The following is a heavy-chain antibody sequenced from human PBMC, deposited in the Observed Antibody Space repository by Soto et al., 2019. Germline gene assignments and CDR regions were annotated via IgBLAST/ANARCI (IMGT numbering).Heavy chain of an antibody. J-gene: IGHJ6*02. D-gene: IGHD3-10*01. CDR2: ITWNSGTT. V-gene: IGHV3-9*01. CDR1: GFTFDDHA. CDR3: ARDLVRGATLKNYYYYGMDV. Sequence: PGGSLRLSCAASGFTFDDHAFHWVRQAPGKGLEWVSGITWNSGTTGYADSVKGRFTISRDNSKNTLYLQMNSLRAEDTAVYYCARDLVRGATLKNYYYYGMDVWGQGTTVTVSS.